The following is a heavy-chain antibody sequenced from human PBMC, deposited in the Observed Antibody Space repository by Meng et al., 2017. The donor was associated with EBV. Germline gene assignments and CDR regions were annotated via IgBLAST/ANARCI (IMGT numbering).Heavy chain of an antibody. CDR1: GGSISSSSYY. D-gene: IGHD6-13*01. CDR2: IYYSGST. Sequence: QLQLQESGPGLVKPSETLSLTCTVAGGSISSSSYYWGWIRQPPGKGLEWIGSIYYSGSTYYNPSLKSRVTISVDTSKNQFSLKLSSVTAADTAVYYCARHVLFIAAAGTGWFDPWGQGTLGTVSP. V-gene: IGHV4-39*01. J-gene: IGHJ5*02. CDR3: ARHVLFIAAAGTGWFDP.